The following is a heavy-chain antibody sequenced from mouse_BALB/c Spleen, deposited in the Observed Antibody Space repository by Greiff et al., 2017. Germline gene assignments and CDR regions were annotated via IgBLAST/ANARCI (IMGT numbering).Heavy chain of an antibody. D-gene: IGHD2-4*01. CDR2: ISYSGST. J-gene: IGHJ4*01. V-gene: IGHV3-2*02. CDR1: GYSITSDYA. CDR3: ARAVLDYFYAMDY. Sequence: VQLQQSGPGLVKPSQSLSLTCTVTGYSITSDYAWNWIRQFPGNKLEWMGYISYSGSTSYNPSLKSRISITRDTSKNQFFLQLNSVTTEDTATYYCARAVLDYFYAMDYWGQGTSVTVSS.